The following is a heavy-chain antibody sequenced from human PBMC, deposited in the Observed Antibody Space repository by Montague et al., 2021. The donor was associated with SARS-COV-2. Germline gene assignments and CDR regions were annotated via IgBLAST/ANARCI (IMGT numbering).Heavy chain of an antibody. D-gene: IGHD3-3*01. CDR3: AKDRRYYDFWSGYLGRPTRHYYYYGMDV. J-gene: IGHJ6*02. CDR2: ISYDGSNK. CDR1: GLTFSSYG. V-gene: IGHV3-30*18. Sequence: SLRLSCAASGLTFSSYGMHWVRQAPGKGLEWVAVISYDGSNKYYADSVKGRFTISRDNSKNTLYLQMNSLRAEDTAVYYCAKDRRYYDFWSGYLGRPTRHYYYYGMDVWGQGTTVTVSS.